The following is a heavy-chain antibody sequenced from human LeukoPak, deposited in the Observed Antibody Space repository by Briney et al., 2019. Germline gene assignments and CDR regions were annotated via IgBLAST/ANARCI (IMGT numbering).Heavy chain of an antibody. Sequence: ASVKVSCKASGGTFSSYAISWVRQAPGQGLEWMGGIIPIFGTANYAQKFQGRVTITADESTSTAYMELSRLRSDDTAVYYCARDSILYCSSTSCSKGTDYWGQGTLVTVSS. J-gene: IGHJ4*02. CDR3: ARDSILYCSSTSCSKGTDY. V-gene: IGHV1-69*13. CDR2: IIPIFGTA. CDR1: GGTFSSYA. D-gene: IGHD2-2*01.